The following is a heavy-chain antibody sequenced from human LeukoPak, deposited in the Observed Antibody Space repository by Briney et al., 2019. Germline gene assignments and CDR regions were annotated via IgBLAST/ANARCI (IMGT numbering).Heavy chain of an antibody. CDR3: ARHGYTASHYFLDF. V-gene: IGHV4-4*07. D-gene: IGHD3-16*01. J-gene: IGHJ4*02. CDR2: IYTTGKT. CDR1: SGSINY. Sequence: SETLSLTCTVSSGSINYWGWVRQPAGRGLEWIGRIYTTGKTDYNPSLKSRLTMSVDTSKRQFSLNLTSVTAVDTAIYFCARHGYTASHYFLDFWSQGTLVTVSS.